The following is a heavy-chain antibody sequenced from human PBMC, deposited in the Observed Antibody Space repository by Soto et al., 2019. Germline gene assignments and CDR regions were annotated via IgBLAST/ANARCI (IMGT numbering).Heavy chain of an antibody. Sequence: ASVKVSCKASGYTFTSYDINWVRQATGQGLEWMGWINPNSGGTNYAQKFQGWVTMTRDTSISTAYMELSRLRSDDTAVYYCARETPDCTNGVCYRFDTWGQGTLVTVYS. CDR3: ARETPDCTNGVCYRFDT. J-gene: IGHJ5*02. CDR2: INPNSGGT. V-gene: IGHV1-2*04. D-gene: IGHD2-8*01. CDR1: GYTFTSYD.